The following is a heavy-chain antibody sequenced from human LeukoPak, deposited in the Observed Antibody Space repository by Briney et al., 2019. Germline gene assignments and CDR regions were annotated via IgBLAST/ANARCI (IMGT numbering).Heavy chain of an antibody. D-gene: IGHD6-6*01. V-gene: IGHV3-7*03. CDR1: GLTFRNYG. CDR3: VRALSSSSPY. Sequence: PGGSLRLSCVGFGLTFRNYGMNWVRQAPGTGLEWVAGMREDGGQEYYVDSVRGRFTISRDSAKNSLYLQMNSLRVEDTAVYYCVRALSSSSPYWGQGILVTVSS. CDR2: MREDGGQE. J-gene: IGHJ4*02.